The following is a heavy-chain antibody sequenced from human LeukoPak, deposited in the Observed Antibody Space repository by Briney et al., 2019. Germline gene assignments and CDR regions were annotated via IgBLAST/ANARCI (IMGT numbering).Heavy chain of an antibody. Sequence: PSETLPLTCTVSGYSISSGYYWGWIRQPPGKGLEWIGYIYYSGSTDYNPSLKSRVTMSVDTSKNQFSLKLSSVTAADTAVYYCARDSGTTGEVKFDPWGQGTLVTVSS. CDR2: IYYSGST. V-gene: IGHV4-38-2*02. CDR1: GYSISSGYY. J-gene: IGHJ5*02. D-gene: IGHD3-10*01. CDR3: ARDSGTTGEVKFDP.